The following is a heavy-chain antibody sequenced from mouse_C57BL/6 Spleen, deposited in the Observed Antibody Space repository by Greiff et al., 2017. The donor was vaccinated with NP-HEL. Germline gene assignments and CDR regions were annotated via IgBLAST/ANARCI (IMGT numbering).Heavy chain of an antibody. Sequence: QVQLQQPGAELVRPGTSVKLSCKASGYTFTSYWMHWVKQRPGQGLEWIGVIDPSDSYTNYNQKFKGKATLTVDTSSSTAYMQLSSLTSEDSAVYYCARGSHGGLLDYWGQGTTLTVSS. D-gene: IGHD2-3*01. CDR3: ARGSHGGLLDY. CDR1: GYTFTSYW. J-gene: IGHJ2*01. V-gene: IGHV1-59*01. CDR2: IDPSDSYT.